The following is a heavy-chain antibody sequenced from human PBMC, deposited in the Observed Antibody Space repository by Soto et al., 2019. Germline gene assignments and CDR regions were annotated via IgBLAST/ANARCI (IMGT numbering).Heavy chain of an antibody. V-gene: IGHV3-73*01. CDR2: SRSKANSYAT. CDR1: GFTFSGSA. J-gene: IGHJ3*02. CDR3: TRLSPTIAASGDDAFDI. Sequence: GGSLRLSCAASGFTFSGSAMHWVRQASGKGLEWVGRSRSKANSYATAYAASVKGRFTISRDDSKNTAYLQTNSLKTEDTAVYYCTRLSPTIAASGDDAFDIWGQGTMVTISS. D-gene: IGHD6-13*01.